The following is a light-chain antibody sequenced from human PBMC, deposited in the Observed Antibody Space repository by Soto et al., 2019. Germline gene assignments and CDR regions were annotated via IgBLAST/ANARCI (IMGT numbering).Light chain of an antibody. CDR3: SSYAGSSISVA. CDR1: SSDVGGYNF. Sequence: QSALTQPPSASGSPGQSVTISCTGASSDVGGYNFVSWYQHHPGKAPRLMIYDVTQRPSGVPDRFSGSKSGNTASLTVSGLQIDDEAYYYCSSYAGSSISVAFGGGTKLTVL. V-gene: IGLV2-8*01. CDR2: DVT. J-gene: IGLJ2*01.